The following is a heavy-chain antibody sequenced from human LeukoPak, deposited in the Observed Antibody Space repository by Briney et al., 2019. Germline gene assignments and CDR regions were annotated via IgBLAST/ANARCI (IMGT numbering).Heavy chain of an antibody. Sequence: PSETLSLTCTVSGDSITSYYWGWIRQPLGKGLEWIGFVSHSGDTDSNPSLKSRVTISLDTSKKFFSLKVTSVTAADTAVYYCARGVGARSSNFDYWGQGTLVTVSS. V-gene: IGHV4-59*08. J-gene: IGHJ4*02. CDR3: ARGVGARSSNFDY. D-gene: IGHD6-6*01. CDR2: VSHSGDT. CDR1: GDSITSYY.